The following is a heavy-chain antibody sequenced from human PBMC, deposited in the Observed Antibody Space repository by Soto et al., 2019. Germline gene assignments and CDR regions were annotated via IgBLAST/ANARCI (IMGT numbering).Heavy chain of an antibody. V-gene: IGHV3-23*01. D-gene: IGHD4-17*01. CDR1: GFTFSTYA. CDR2: ISTTGGST. CDR3: ARDFGDFYYYYCGMDV. Sequence: GGSLRLSCAASGFTFSTYALSWVRLVPGKGLEWVSSISTTGGSTYYADSVKGRFTISRDNSKNTLYLQMNSLRAEDTDVYYCARDFGDFYYYYCGMDVWGQGTTVTV. J-gene: IGHJ6*02.